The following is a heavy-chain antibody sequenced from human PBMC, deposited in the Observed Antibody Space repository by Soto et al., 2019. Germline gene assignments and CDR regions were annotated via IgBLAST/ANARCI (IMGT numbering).Heavy chain of an antibody. CDR1: GFTFSSYG. CDR2: IWYDGSNK. D-gene: IGHD3-10*01. Sequence: QVQLVESGGGVVQPGRSLRLSCAASGFTFSSYGMHWVRQAPGKGLEWVAVIWYDGSNKYYADSVKGRFTISRDNSKNTLYLQMNSLRAEDTAVYYCARDHSYGSGSYYTSNYWGQGTLVTVSS. J-gene: IGHJ4*02. V-gene: IGHV3-33*01. CDR3: ARDHSYGSGSYYTSNY.